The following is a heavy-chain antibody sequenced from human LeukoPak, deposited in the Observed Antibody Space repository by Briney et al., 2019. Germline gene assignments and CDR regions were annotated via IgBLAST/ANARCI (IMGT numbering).Heavy chain of an antibody. CDR3: ARGPGSDSSGRRFDR. Sequence: PSQTLSLTCTVSGGSISSGDYYWSWIRQPPGKGLEWIGYIYCSGNTYYNPSLKSRLTISVDTSKNQFSLKLNSVTAADTAVYYCARGPGSDSSGRRFDRWGQGTLVTVSS. CDR1: GGSISSGDYY. CDR2: IYCSGNT. D-gene: IGHD3-22*01. J-gene: IGHJ5*02. V-gene: IGHV4-30-4*08.